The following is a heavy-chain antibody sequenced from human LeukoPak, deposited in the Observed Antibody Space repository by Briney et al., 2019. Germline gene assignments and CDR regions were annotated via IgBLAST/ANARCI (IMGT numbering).Heavy chain of an antibody. CDR1: GFTVSSNY. CDR3: ARGAGVYDILTGYYCDY. Sequence: PGGSLRLSCAASGFTVSSNYMSWVRQAPGKGLEWVSVIYSGGSTYYADSVKGRFTISRDNSKNTLYPQMNSLRAEDTAVYYCARGAGVYDILTGYYCDYWGQGTLVTVSS. J-gene: IGHJ4*02. V-gene: IGHV3-66*01. D-gene: IGHD3-9*01. CDR2: IYSGGST.